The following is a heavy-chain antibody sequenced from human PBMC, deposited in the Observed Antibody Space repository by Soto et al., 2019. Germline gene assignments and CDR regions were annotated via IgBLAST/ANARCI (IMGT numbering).Heavy chain of an antibody. CDR3: AGAHLTAPDAFDV. V-gene: IGHV4-4*02. CDR1: GVSISSDNR. J-gene: IGHJ3*01. D-gene: IGHD5-18*01. CDR2: IYHTGTT. Sequence: QVQLQESGPGLVKPSGTLSLTCTVSGVSISSDNRWNWVRQAPGKGLEWIGEIYHTGTTFYNPSLKSRVAISVDKSNRQFSVTLTSVTAAATAFFYWAGAHLTAPDAFDVWGQGILVTVSS.